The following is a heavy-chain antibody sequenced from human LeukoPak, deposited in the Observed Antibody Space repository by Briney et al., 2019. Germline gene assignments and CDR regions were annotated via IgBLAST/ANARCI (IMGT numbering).Heavy chain of an antibody. J-gene: IGHJ6*02. D-gene: IGHD2/OR15-2a*01. V-gene: IGHV3-7*01. CDR2: IKRDGSEK. CDR1: GFTFNKYW. CDR3: ARVRYYEDV. Sequence: GGSLRLSCTASGFTFNKYWMSWVRQASGKGLEWVANIKRDGSEKYYVDSVRGRFTISRDNAKNSLFLQMNTLRAEDTAVYYCARVRYYEDVWGQGTTVTVSS.